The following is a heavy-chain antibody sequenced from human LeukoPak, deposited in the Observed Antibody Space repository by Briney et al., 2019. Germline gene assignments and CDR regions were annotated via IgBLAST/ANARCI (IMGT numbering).Heavy chain of an antibody. J-gene: IGHJ6*02. CDR1: GFTLSSYW. CDR2: INSDGSST. CDR3: AREGGDGYNFYYYYGMDV. D-gene: IGHD5-24*01. V-gene: IGHV3-74*01. Sequence: GGSLRLSCAASGFTLSSYWMHWVRQAPGKGLVWVSRINSDGSSTSYADSVKGRFTISRDNAKNTLYLQMNSLRAEDTAVYYCAREGGDGYNFYYYYGMDVWGQGTTVTVSS.